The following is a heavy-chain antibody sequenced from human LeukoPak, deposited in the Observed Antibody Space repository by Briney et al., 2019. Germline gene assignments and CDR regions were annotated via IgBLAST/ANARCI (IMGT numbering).Heavy chain of an antibody. CDR1: GGSISSYY. CDR3: ARGDEIFGAPGGAFDI. D-gene: IGHD3-3*01. J-gene: IGHJ3*02. CDR2: IYYSGST. V-gene: IGHV4-59*08. Sequence: SETLSPTCTVSGGSISSYYWSWIRQPPGRGLEWIGYIYYSGSTNYNPSLKSRVTISVDTSKNQFSLKLSSVTAADAAVYYCARGDEIFGAPGGAFDIWGQGTMVTVSS.